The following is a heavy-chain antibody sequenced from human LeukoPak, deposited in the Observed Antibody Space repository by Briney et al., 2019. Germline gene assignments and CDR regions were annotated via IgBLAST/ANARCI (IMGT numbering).Heavy chain of an antibody. J-gene: IGHJ5*02. Sequence: GGSLRLSCAASGFTFSSYSMNWVRQAPGKGLEWVSSVSSSSSYIYYADSVKGRFTISRDNAKNSLYLQMNSLGVEDTAVYYCARDYYGSGSYYISNWFDPWGQGTLVTVSS. V-gene: IGHV3-21*01. D-gene: IGHD3-10*01. CDR1: GFTFSSYS. CDR3: ARDYYGSGSYYISNWFDP. CDR2: VSSSSSYI.